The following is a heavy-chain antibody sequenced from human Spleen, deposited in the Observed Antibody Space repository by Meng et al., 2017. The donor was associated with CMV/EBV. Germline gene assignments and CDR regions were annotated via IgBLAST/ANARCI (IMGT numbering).Heavy chain of an antibody. J-gene: IGHJ6*02. Sequence: GGSLRLSCAASGFTFSSNDMHWVRQTTGKGLEWVSAIGTAGDTYYPGSVKGRFTISRDNAKNSLYLQMNSLRAEDTAVYYCARSSSGDRYYYYYGMDVWGQGTTVTVSS. D-gene: IGHD6-6*01. CDR1: GFTFSSND. CDR2: IGTAGDT. V-gene: IGHV3-13*01. CDR3: ARSSSGDRYYYYYGMDV.